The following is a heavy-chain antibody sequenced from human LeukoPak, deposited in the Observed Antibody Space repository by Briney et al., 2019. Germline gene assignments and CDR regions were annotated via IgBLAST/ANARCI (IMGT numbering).Heavy chain of an antibody. Sequence: SETLSLTCTVSGGFVSISSYYWGWIRQPPGKGLEWIANIYYSGSTYYNPSLKNRVTISISTSKNQFSLKLTSVTAADTAVYYCARIPSPGWFDPWGQGTLVTVSS. V-gene: IGHV4-39*07. CDR2: IYYSGST. J-gene: IGHJ5*02. CDR1: GGFVSISSYY. CDR3: ARIPSPGWFDP.